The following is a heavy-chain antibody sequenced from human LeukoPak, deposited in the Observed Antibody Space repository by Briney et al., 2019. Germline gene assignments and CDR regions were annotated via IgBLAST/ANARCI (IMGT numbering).Heavy chain of an antibody. D-gene: IGHD1-26*01. Sequence: GESLKISCKGSGYSFTTYWIGWVRQMPGKGLEWMWIIYPGDADTRYSPSFQGQVTISAEKSISNAFLQWSSMEASDTATYYCVRTGILGATSDFDIWGQGTMVTVSS. CDR2: IYPGDADT. J-gene: IGHJ3*02. CDR3: VRTGILGATSDFDI. CDR1: GYSFTTYW. V-gene: IGHV5-51*01.